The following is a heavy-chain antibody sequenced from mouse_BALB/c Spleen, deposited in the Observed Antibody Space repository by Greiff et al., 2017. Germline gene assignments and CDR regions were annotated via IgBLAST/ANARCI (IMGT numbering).Heavy chain of an antibody. V-gene: IGHV2-9*02. Sequence: VQLVESGPGLVAPSQSLSITCTVSGFSLTSYGVHWVRQPPGKGLEWLGVIWAGGSTNYNSALMSRLSISKDNSKSQVFLKMNSLQTDDTAMYYCARDGGAWFAYWGQGTLVTVSA. CDR2: IWAGGST. CDR1: GFSLTSYG. J-gene: IGHJ3*01. CDR3: ARDGGAWFAY.